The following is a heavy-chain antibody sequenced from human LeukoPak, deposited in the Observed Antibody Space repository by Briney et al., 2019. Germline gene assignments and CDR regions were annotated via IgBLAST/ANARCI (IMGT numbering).Heavy chain of an antibody. CDR3: ARGRAAAVGYYYYYYMDV. V-gene: IGHV1-18*01. Sequence: ASVKVSCKASGYTFTSYGISWVRQAPGQGLEWMGWISAYNGNTNYAQKLQGRVTMTTDTSTSTAYKELRSLRSDDTAVYYCARGRAAAVGYYYYYYMDVWGKGTTVTVSS. CDR2: ISAYNGNT. J-gene: IGHJ6*03. CDR1: GYTFTSYG. D-gene: IGHD2-2*01.